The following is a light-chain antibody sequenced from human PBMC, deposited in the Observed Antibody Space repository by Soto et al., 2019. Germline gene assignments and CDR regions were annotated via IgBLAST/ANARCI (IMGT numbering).Light chain of an antibody. CDR2: ENH. CDR3: GTWDSSLSAWV. V-gene: IGLV1-51*02. J-gene: IGLJ3*02. CDR1: STNIGTNY. Sequence: QSVLTQPPSVSAAPGQKVTVSCSGSSTNIGTNYVSWYQQLPGTAPKLLIYENHKRPSGTPDRFSGSKSGTSATLGITGLQAGDEADYYCGTWDSSLSAWVFGGGTQLTVL.